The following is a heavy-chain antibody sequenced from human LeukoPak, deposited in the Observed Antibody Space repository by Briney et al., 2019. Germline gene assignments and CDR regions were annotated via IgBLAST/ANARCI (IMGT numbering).Heavy chain of an antibody. CDR3: ARDQYYYDSSGYLTFDY. J-gene: IGHJ4*02. CDR2: IYTSGST. D-gene: IGHD3-22*01. Sequence: PSETLSLTCTVSGGSISSYYWSWIRQPAGKGLEWIGRIYTSGSTNYNPSLKSRVTISVDTSKNQFSLKLSSVTAADTAVYYCARDQYYYDSSGYLTFDYWGQGTLVTVSS. V-gene: IGHV4-4*07. CDR1: GGSISSYY.